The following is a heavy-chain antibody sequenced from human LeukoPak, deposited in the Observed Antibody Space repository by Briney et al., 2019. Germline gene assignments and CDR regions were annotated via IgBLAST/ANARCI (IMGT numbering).Heavy chain of an antibody. CDR2: IYYSGST. J-gene: IGHJ5*02. CDR1: GGSISSYY. D-gene: IGHD2-2*01. Sequence: SETLSLTCTVSGGSISSYYWSWIRQPPGKGLEWIGYIYYSGSTNYNPSLKSRVTISVDTSKNQFSLKLSSVTAADTAVYYCARESATQFPICNSTSCYEGNWFDPWGQGTLVTVSS. V-gene: IGHV4-59*01. CDR3: ARESATQFPICNSTSCYEGNWFDP.